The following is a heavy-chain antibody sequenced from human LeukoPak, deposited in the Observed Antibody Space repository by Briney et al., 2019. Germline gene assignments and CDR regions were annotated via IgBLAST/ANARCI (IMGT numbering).Heavy chain of an antibody. CDR3: ARDVDTAMVTFDY. CDR2: ISAYNGNT. CDR1: GYTFTSYG. D-gene: IGHD5-18*01. Sequence: GASVKVSCKASGYTFTSYGISWVRQAPGQGLEWMGWISAYNGNTNYAQKFQGRVTMTRDTSISTAYMELSRLRSDDTAVYYCARDVDTAMVTFDYWGQGTLVTVSS. V-gene: IGHV1-18*01. J-gene: IGHJ4*02.